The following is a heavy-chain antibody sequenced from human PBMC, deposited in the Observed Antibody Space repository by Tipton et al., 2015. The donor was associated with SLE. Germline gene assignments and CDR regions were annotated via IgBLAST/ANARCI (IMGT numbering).Heavy chain of an antibody. CDR2: INHSGST. J-gene: IGHJ4*02. CDR3: ARGGYCYGSGSYYYFDY. V-gene: IGHV4-34*01. D-gene: IGHD3-10*01. Sequence: LRLSCAVYGGSFSGYYWSWIRQPPGKGLEWIGEINHSGSTYYNPSLKSRVTISVDRSKNQFSLKLSSVTAADTAVYYCARGGYCYGSGSYYYFDYWGQGTLVTVSS. CDR1: GGSFSGYY.